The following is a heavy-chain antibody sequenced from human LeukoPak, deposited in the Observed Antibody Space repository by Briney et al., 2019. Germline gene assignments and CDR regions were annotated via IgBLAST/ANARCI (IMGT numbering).Heavy chain of an antibody. CDR3: ARERQVVVAAGIDY. V-gene: IGHV3-48*01. CDR1: GFTFSSYS. CDR2: ISSSSSTI. Sequence: PGGSLRLSCAASGFTFSSYSMNWVREAPGKGLEWVSYISSSSSTIYYADSVKGRFTISRDNAKNSLYLQMNSLRAEDTAVYYCARERQVVVAAGIDYWGQGTQVTVSS. J-gene: IGHJ4*02. D-gene: IGHD2-15*01.